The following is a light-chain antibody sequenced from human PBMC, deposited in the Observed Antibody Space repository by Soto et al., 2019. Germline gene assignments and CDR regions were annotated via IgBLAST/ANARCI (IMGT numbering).Light chain of an antibody. J-gene: IGLJ2*01. Sequence: SYELTQPLSVSVALGQTARITCGGNNIGTKSVHWYQQKPGQPPVLVIYRDNNRPSGIPERFAGSNAGNTATPTIGRAEAGDEADYSCQLWDSSTVVFGGGTKLTVL. CDR3: QLWDSSTVV. V-gene: IGLV3-9*01. CDR1: NIGTKS. CDR2: RDN.